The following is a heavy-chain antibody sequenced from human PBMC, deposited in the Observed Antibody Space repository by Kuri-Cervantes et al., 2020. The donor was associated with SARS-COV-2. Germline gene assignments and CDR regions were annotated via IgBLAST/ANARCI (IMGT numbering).Heavy chain of an antibody. CDR2: IYYSGST. V-gene: IGHV4-39*06. J-gene: IGHJ6*02. CDR1: GGSISSSSYY. Sequence: GSLRLSSTVYGGSISSSSYYWGWIRQPPGRGLEWFGSIYYSGSTYYNPSLKSRVTISVDTSKNQFTLKLSSVTAADTAVYYCARTGWFGENYYGMDVWGQGTTVTVSS. D-gene: IGHD3-10*01. CDR3: ARTGWFGENYYGMDV.